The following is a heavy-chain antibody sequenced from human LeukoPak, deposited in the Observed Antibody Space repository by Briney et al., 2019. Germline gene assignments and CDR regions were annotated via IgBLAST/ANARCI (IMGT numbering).Heavy chain of an antibody. V-gene: IGHV4-59*01. J-gene: IGHJ4*02. D-gene: IGHD1-26*01. CDR2: IYYSGTT. CDR1: GGSISGYY. CDR3: ARGGWGSFDY. Sequence: SETLSLTCTVSGGSISGYYWSWIRQPPGKGLEWIAFIYYSGTTNYNPSLKSRVTISLGTSKNQFSLKLISVTAADTAVYYCARGGWGSFDYWGQGTLVTVSS.